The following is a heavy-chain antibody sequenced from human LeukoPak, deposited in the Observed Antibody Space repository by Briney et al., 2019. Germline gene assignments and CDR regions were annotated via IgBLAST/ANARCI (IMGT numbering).Heavy chain of an antibody. Sequence: GGSLRLSCAASGFIFSDYYMSWIRQAPGKGLEWVSYISSSGTTIYSADSVKGRFTISRDNVKNSLYLQMNSLRAEDTAVYYCARDGRGGYFDNWGQGTLVTVSS. V-gene: IGHV3-11*04. CDR1: GFIFSDYY. CDR2: ISSSGTTI. D-gene: IGHD2-15*01. CDR3: ARDGRGGYFDN. J-gene: IGHJ4*02.